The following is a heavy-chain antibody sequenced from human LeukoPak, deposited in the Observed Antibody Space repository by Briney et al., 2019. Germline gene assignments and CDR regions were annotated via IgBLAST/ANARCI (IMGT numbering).Heavy chain of an antibody. CDR2: IHGGGDVT. D-gene: IGHD6-13*01. CDR1: GFTFSNYA. CDR3: AKVAAAAGTMQWYFDL. J-gene: IGHJ2*01. V-gene: IGHV3-23*01. Sequence: GGSLRLSCAASGFTFSNYAMNWVRQAPEKGLEWVSTIHGGGDVTYYADSVKGRFTISRDNSKSKLYLQMNTLRAEDTAVYYCAKVAAAAGTMQWYFDLWGRGTLVTVSS.